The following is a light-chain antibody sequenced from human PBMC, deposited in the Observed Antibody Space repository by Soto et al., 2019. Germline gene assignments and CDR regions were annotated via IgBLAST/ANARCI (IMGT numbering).Light chain of an antibody. V-gene: IGKV3-11*01. J-gene: IGKJ4*01. CDR1: QSVSSY. Sequence: EIVLTQSPATLSLSPGERATLSCRASQSVSSYLAWYQQKPGQAPRLLIYAASNRATGIPARCSGSGSGTDFTLTISSLEPEDFAVYYCQQRSNWPPLTFGGGTKVEIK. CDR3: QQRSNWPPLT. CDR2: AAS.